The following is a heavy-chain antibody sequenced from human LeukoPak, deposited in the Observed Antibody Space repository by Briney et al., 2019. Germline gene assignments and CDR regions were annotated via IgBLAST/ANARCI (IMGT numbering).Heavy chain of an antibody. CDR2: VSSDGSWT. J-gene: IGHJ3*02. D-gene: IGHD3-3*02. Sequence: PGGSLRLSCAASGFTLSSYWMHWVRQAPGKGLVWVSVVSSDGSWTTYADSVKGRFTISRDNAKNTLYLQMDSLRAEDMAVYYCARVAGLAESRAFDIWPQETMVTVFS. CDR1: GFTLSSYW. V-gene: IGHV3-74*01. CDR3: ARVAGLAESRAFDI.